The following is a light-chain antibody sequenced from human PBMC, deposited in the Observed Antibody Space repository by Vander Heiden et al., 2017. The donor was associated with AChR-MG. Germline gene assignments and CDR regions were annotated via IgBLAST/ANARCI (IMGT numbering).Light chain of an antibody. CDR3: QQRSNWPLT. Sequence: EIVLTQSTVTLSLSPGERATLSCRASQSVSSYLAWYQQKPGQAPRLLIYDASNRATGIPARFSGSGSGTDVTLTISSLEPEDFAVYYCQQRSNWPLTFGQGTKLEIK. CDR1: QSVSSY. CDR2: DAS. J-gene: IGKJ2*01. V-gene: IGKV3-11*01.